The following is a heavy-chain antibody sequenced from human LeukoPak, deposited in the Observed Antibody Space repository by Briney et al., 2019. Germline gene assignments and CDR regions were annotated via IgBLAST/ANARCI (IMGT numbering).Heavy chain of an antibody. D-gene: IGHD3-10*01. J-gene: IGHJ6*03. V-gene: IGHV1-2*02. CDR1: GYTFTGYY. Sequence: ASVKVSCKASGYTFTGYYMHWVRQAPGQGLEWMGWINPNSGGTNYAQKFQGRVTMTRDTSISTAYMELSRLRSDDTAVYYCARVDLGPYYYGSGSYYYYYYYMDVWGKGTTVTVSS. CDR2: INPNSGGT. CDR3: ARVDLGPYYYGSGSYYYYYYYMDV.